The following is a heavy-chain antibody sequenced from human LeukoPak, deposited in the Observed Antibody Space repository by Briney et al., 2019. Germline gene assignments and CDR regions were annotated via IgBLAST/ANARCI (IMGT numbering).Heavy chain of an antibody. Sequence: GGSLRLSCAASGSTFSSYAMSWVRQAPGKGLEWVSAISGNGGSTYYADSVKGRFTISRDNSKNTLYLQMNSLRAEDTAVYYCAKDPLSPEYYYYYYGMDVWGQGTTVTVSS. D-gene: IGHD1-14*01. V-gene: IGHV3-23*01. CDR1: GSTFSSYA. J-gene: IGHJ6*02. CDR3: AKDPLSPEYYYYYYGMDV. CDR2: ISGNGGST.